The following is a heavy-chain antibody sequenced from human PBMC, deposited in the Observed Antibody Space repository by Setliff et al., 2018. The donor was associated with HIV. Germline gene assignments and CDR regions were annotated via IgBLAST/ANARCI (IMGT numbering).Heavy chain of an antibody. CDR2: INSDGSTK. V-gene: IGHV3-74*01. Sequence: GGSLRLSCVASGFTIDNHWMHWVRQGPGKGLLWVSRINSDGSTKTYADSVKGRFSISRDNAKNTLYLQVDSLRAEDTAVYYCARGLGATYEGLNWFDPWGQGTLVTVSS. J-gene: IGHJ5*02. D-gene: IGHD1-26*01. CDR1: GFTIDNHW. CDR3: ARGLGATYEGLNWFDP.